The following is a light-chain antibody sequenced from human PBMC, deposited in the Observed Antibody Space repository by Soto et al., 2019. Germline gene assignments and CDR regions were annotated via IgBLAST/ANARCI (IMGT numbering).Light chain of an antibody. J-gene: IGKJ1*01. CDR2: AAS. V-gene: IGKV1-5*01. Sequence: IQMTQSPSTLSGSVGDRVTITCRASQTISSWLAWYQQKPGKAPKLLIYAASTLQSGVPSRFSGSGSGTDFTLTISCLQSEDFATYYCQQYYSGGTFGQGTKVDIK. CDR3: QQYYSGGT. CDR1: QTISSW.